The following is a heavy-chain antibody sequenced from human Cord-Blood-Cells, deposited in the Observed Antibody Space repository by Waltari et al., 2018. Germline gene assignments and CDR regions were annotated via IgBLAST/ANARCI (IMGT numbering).Heavy chain of an antibody. V-gene: IGHV4-34*01. D-gene: IGHD3-22*01. CDR1: GGSFSGYY. CDR2: INHSRST. J-gene: IGHJ4*02. CDR3: ARGPNYYDSSGYSGYFVLDY. Sequence: QVQLQQWGAGLLKPSETLSLTCAVYGGSFSGYYWSWIRQPPGKGLEWIGEINHSRSTNHNPSLKSRVTISVDTSKNQFSLKLSSVTAADTAVYYCARGPNYYDSSGYSGYFVLDYWGQGTLVTVSS.